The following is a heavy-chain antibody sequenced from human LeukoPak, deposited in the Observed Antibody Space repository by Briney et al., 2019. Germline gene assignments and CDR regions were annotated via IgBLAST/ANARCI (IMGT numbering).Heavy chain of an antibody. V-gene: IGHV3-23*01. CDR3: AKGDILTIYYYYGMDV. Sequence: PGGSLRLSCAASGFTFSSYAMSWVRQAPGKGLEWVSAISGSGGSTYYADSVKGRFTISRDNSKNTLYLQMNSLRAEDTAVYYCAKGDILTIYYYYGMDVWGQGTTVTVSS. CDR2: ISGSGGST. CDR1: GFTFSSYA. J-gene: IGHJ6*02. D-gene: IGHD3-9*01.